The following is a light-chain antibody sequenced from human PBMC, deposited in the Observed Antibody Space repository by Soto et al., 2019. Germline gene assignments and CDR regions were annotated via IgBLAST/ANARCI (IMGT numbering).Light chain of an antibody. Sequence: QSALTQPPSASGSPGQSVTISCTGTSSDVGAYDYVSWYQQHPGKAPKLMIYEINKRPSGVLDRFSGSKSGNTASLTVSGLQAEDEADYYCSSFAGSNNFPYVFGTGTKLTVL. J-gene: IGLJ1*01. CDR1: SSDVGAYDY. V-gene: IGLV2-8*01. CDR3: SSFAGSNNFPYV. CDR2: EIN.